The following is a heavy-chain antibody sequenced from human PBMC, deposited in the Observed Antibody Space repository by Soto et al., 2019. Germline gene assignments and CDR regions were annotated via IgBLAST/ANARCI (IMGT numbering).Heavy chain of an antibody. D-gene: IGHD2-15*01. CDR3: VEHNDGTCYTPLDF. CDR2: ISGSGDTT. J-gene: IGHJ4*02. CDR1: GFIFRKHA. Sequence: EVQLSASGGGLVHPGGSLRLSCAASGFIFRKHAMSWVRQAPGKGLNWVSAISGSGDTTYYADSVKGRFTISRDNSKNTLYLQMNTLRADDTAAYYCVEHNDGTCYTPLDFWGPGSLVTVSS. V-gene: IGHV3-23*01.